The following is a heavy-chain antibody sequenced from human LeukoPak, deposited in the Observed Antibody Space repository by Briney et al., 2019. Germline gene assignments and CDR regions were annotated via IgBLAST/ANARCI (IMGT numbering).Heavy chain of an antibody. V-gene: IGHV3-48*01. CDR2: ISSSGSTI. CDR3: ARDLSSGYLH. CDR1: GFTFSSYS. D-gene: IGHD3-22*01. J-gene: IGHJ4*02. Sequence: PGGSLRLSCAASGFTFSSYSMNWVRQAPGKGLEWVSYISSSGSTIYYADSVKGRFTISRDNAKNSLYLQMNSLRAEDTAVYYCARDLSSGYLHWGQGTLVTVSS.